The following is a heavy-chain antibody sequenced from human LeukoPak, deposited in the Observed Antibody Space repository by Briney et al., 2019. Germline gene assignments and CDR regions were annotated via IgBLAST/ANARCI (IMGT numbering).Heavy chain of an antibody. D-gene: IGHD3-3*01. Sequence: GSLRLSCAASGFTFSDYYMSWIRQPPGKGLEWIGEINHSGSTNYNPSLKSRVTISVDTSKNQFSLKLSSVTAADTAVYYCARGRYYDFWSGYYGSYGMDVWGQGTTVTVSS. CDR3: ARGRYYDFWSGYYGSYGMDV. J-gene: IGHJ6*02. V-gene: IGHV4-34*01. CDR2: INHSGST. CDR1: GFTFSDYY.